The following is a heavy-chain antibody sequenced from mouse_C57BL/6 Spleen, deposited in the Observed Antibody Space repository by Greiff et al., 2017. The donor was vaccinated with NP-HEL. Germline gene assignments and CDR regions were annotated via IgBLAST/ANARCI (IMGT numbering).Heavy chain of an antibody. V-gene: IGHV5-4*01. CDR2: ISDGGSYT. CDR1: GFTFSSYA. Sequence: EVHLVESGGGLVKPGGSLKLSCAASGFTFSSYAMSWVRQTPEKRLEWVATISDGGSYTYYPDNVKGRFTISRDNAKNNLYLQMSHLKSEDTAMYYGARDQGVWLRQYFDVWGTGTTVTVSS. CDR3: ARDQGVWLRQYFDV. J-gene: IGHJ1*03. D-gene: IGHD2-2*01.